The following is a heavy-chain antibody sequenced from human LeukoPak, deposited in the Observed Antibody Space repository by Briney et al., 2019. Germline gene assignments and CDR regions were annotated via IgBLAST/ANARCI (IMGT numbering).Heavy chain of an antibody. D-gene: IGHD3-22*01. Sequence: GGSLRLSCAASGFTFSSYGMHWVRQAPGKGLEWVAFIWYDGSNKYYVDSVKGRFTISRDNSKNTLYLQMNSLRAEDTAVYYCAKLYYDSSGYYRRDNWFDPWGQGTLVTVSS. CDR3: AKLYYDSSGYYRRDNWFDP. V-gene: IGHV3-30*02. CDR1: GFTFSSYG. CDR2: IWYDGSNK. J-gene: IGHJ5*02.